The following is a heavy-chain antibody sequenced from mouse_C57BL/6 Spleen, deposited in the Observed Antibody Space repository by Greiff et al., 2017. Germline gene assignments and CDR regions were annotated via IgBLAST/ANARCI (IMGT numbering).Heavy chain of an antibody. V-gene: IGHV1-74*01. Sequence: VQLQQPGAELVKPGASVKVSCKASGYTFTSYWMHWVKQRPGQGLEWLGRIHPSDSDTNYNQKFKGKATLTVDKSSSTAYMQLSSLASEDSAVYYCAIKGIDYDDFDYWGQGTTLTVSS. CDR2: IHPSDSDT. CDR1: GYTFTSYW. J-gene: IGHJ2*01. CDR3: AIKGIDYDDFDY. D-gene: IGHD2-4*01.